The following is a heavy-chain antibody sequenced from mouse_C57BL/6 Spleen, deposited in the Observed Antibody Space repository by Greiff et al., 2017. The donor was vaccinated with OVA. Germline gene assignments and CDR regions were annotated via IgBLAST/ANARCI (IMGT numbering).Heavy chain of an antibody. Sequence: VHLVESGPELVKPGASVKISCKASGYAFSSSWMNWVKQRPGKGLEWIGRIYPGDGDTNYNGKFKGKATLTADKSSSTAYMQLSSLTSEDSAVYFCYYYGSSPAWFAYWGQGTLVTVSA. CDR2: IYPGDGDT. D-gene: IGHD1-1*01. J-gene: IGHJ3*01. CDR3: YYYGSSPAWFAY. V-gene: IGHV1-82*01. CDR1: GYAFSSSW.